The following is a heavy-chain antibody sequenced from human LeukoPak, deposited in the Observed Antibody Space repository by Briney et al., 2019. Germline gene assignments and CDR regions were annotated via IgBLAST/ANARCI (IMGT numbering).Heavy chain of an antibody. CDR2: IIPILGIA. Sequence: GASVKVSCKASGGTFSSYAISWVRPAPGQGLEWMGRIIPILGIANYAQKFQGRVTITADKSTSTAYMELSSLRSEDTAVYYCARVGKYDSSGYGAFDIWGQGTMVTVSS. J-gene: IGHJ3*02. CDR1: GGTFSSYA. D-gene: IGHD3-22*01. V-gene: IGHV1-69*04. CDR3: ARVGKYDSSGYGAFDI.